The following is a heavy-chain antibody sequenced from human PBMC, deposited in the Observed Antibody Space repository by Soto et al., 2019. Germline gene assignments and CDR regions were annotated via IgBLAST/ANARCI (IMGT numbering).Heavy chain of an antibody. J-gene: IGHJ4*02. CDR3: ARGYDSSGHQRLYGY. CDR2: INPNSGGT. CDR1: GYTFTAYY. Sequence: QVQLVQSGPEVKRPWASVKVSCKASGYTFTAYYIHWVRQAPGQGLEWMGWINPNSGGTNFAQIFQGRVTMTRDTSISTVYMELSRLGSDDTAVYYCARGYDSSGHQRLYGYWGQGTLVTVSS. V-gene: IGHV1-2*02. D-gene: IGHD3-22*01.